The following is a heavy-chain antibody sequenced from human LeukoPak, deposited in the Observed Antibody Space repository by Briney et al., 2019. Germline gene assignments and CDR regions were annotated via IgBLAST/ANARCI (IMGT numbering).Heavy chain of an antibody. V-gene: IGHV1-18*01. CDR3: ARRVDFWSGSYYYGMDV. J-gene: IGHJ6*02. CDR1: GYTFTSYD. D-gene: IGHD3-3*01. CDR2: ISAYNGNT. Sequence: ASVKVSCKASGYTFTSYDINWVRQAPGQGLEWMGWISAYNGNTNYAQKLQGRVTMTTDTSTSTAYMELRSLRSDDTAVYYCARRVDFWSGSYYYGMDVWGQGTTVTVSS.